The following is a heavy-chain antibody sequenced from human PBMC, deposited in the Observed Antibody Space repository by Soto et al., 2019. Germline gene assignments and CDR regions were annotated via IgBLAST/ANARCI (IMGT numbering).Heavy chain of an antibody. J-gene: IGHJ4*02. D-gene: IGHD2-8*01. CDR1: GGSISSGDYY. Sequence: QVQLQESGPGLVKPSQTLSLTCTVSGGSISSGDYYWSWIRQPPGKGLEWIGYILYSGTTNYNPSLESRLTISVDTSKNQFSLKLTSVTAADTAVYYCARNGALDYWGRGTLVTLSS. CDR2: ILYSGTT. V-gene: IGHV4-30-4*01. CDR3: ARNGALDY.